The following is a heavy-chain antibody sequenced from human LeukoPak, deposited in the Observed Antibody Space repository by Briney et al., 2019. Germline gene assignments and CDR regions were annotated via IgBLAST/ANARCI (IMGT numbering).Heavy chain of an antibody. J-gene: IGHJ6*02. CDR1: GGTFSNYA. V-gene: IGHV1-69*05. D-gene: IGHD2-15*01. Sequence: SVKVSCKASGGTFSNYAINWVRQAPGQGLEWMGRIVPVFGTPNFAQKFQGRVTITRDTSASTAYMELSSLRSEDTAVYYCARTRYCSGGSCSLLYYYYGMDVWGQGTTVTVSS. CDR3: ARTRYCSGGSCSLLYYYYGMDV. CDR2: IVPVFGTP.